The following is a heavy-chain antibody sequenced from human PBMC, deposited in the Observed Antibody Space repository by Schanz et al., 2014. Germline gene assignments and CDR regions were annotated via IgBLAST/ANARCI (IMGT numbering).Heavy chain of an antibody. V-gene: IGHV3-11*04. CDR2: ISSVGISK. CDR1: GFTFSDYY. J-gene: IGHJ4*02. Sequence: QVQLVESGGGLVKPGGSLRLSCAASGFTFSDYYMSWVRQAPGKGLEWVSYISSVGISKYYADPVKGRFTISRDSAKNSLYLQMNSLRAEDTAVYYCARRASGTDYFDYWGQGTLVTVSS. CDR3: ARRASGTDYFDY. D-gene: IGHD1-26*01.